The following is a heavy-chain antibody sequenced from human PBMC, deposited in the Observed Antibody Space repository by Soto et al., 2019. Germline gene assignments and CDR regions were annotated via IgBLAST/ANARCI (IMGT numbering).Heavy chain of an antibody. D-gene: IGHD3-3*01. CDR3: ARHVQYYDFWSGYYPYYYGMDV. CDR1: GYRFTSYW. CDR2: IDPSDSYT. J-gene: IGHJ6*02. V-gene: IGHV5-10-1*01. Sequence: GESLKISCKGSGYRFTSYWISWVRQMPGKGLEWMGRIDPSDSYTNYSPSFQGHVTISADKSISTAYLQWSSLKASDTAMYYCARHVQYYDFWSGYYPYYYGMDVWGQGTTVT.